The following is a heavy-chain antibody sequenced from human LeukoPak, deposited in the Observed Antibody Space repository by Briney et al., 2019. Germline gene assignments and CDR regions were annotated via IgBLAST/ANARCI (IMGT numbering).Heavy chain of an antibody. Sequence: GASVKVSCKASGYTFSTYYLHWVRQAPGQGLEWMGIINPSGGSTTYAQKFQGRVTMTRDTSTTTVYMELSSQRSDDTAVYYCTREGTGYSGYDYSYWGQGTLVTVSS. D-gene: IGHD5-12*01. CDR3: TREGTGYSGYDYSY. CDR2: INPSGGST. V-gene: IGHV1-46*03. CDR1: GYTFSTYY. J-gene: IGHJ4*02.